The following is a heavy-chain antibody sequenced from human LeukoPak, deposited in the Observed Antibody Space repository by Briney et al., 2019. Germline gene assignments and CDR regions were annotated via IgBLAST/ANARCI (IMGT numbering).Heavy chain of an antibody. CDR2: ISSSSSYI. CDR1: GFTFSSYS. CDR3: ARDFGKIRYFDY. J-gene: IGHJ4*02. V-gene: IGHV3-21*01. Sequence: PGGSLRHSCAASGFTFSSYSMNWVRQAPGKGLEWVSSISSSSSYIYYADSVKGRFTISRDNAKNSLYLQMNSLRAEDTAVYYCARDFGKIRYFDYWGQGTLVTVSS. D-gene: IGHD3-16*01.